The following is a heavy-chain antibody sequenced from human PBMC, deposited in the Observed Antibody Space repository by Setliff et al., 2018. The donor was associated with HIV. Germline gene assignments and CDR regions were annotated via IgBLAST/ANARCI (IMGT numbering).Heavy chain of an antibody. D-gene: IGHD2-21*02. CDR2: VDYTGST. CDR1: GGSISTSNYY. Sequence: PSETLSLTCTVSGGSISTSNYYWGWVRQPPGKGLEWVGNVDYTGSTYYNPSLKSRVTISVDTSKNQFSLRLNSVTAADTAVYYCARQGNIAVVTSFDYWVPETLLVTVSS. CDR3: ARQGNIAVVTSFDY. J-gene: IGHJ4*03. V-gene: IGHV4-39*07.